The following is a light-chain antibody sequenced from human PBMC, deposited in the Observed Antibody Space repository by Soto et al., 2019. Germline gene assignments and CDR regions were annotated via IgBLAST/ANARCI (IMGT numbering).Light chain of an antibody. CDR1: NSDVDVYNY. CDR3: GSYTTSSVV. CDR2: EID. J-gene: IGLJ2*01. V-gene: IGLV2-14*01. Sequence: QSVLTQPASVSGSPGQSVTISCTGTNSDVDVYNYVSWFQQHPGKAPKLIIYEIDNRPSGVSNRFSGSKSGNTASLTISGLQAEDEADYYCGSYTTSSVVFGGGTKVTVL.